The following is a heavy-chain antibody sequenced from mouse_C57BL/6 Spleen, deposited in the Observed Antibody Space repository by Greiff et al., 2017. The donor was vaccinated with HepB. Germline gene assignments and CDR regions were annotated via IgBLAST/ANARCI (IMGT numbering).Heavy chain of an antibody. CDR2: IDPSDSYT. V-gene: IGHV1-50*01. Sequence: QVQLQQSGAELVKPGASVKLSCKASGYTFTSYWMQWVKQRPGQGLEWIGEIDPSDSYTNYNQKFKGKATLTVDTSSSTAYMQLSSLTSEDSAVYYCARRRGFAYWGQGTLVTVSA. CDR1: GYTFTSYW. J-gene: IGHJ3*01. CDR3: ARRRGFAY.